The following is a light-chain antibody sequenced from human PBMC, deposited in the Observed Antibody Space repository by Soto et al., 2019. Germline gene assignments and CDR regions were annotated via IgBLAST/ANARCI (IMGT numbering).Light chain of an antibody. CDR2: DDN. V-gene: IGLV3-21*02. Sequence: SYELTQPPSVSVAPGQTARITCGGNNIGSQSVHWYQQKPGQAPVLVVYDDNDRPSGIPERFSGSNSGNTATLTISRVEAGDEADYYCQVWDSSSDLWVFGTGTKVTV. CDR3: QVWDSSSDLWV. CDR1: NIGSQS. J-gene: IGLJ1*01.